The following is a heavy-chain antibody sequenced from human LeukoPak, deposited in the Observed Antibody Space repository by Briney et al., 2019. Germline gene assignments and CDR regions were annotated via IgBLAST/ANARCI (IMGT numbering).Heavy chain of an antibody. J-gene: IGHJ4*02. V-gene: IGHV1-2*02. CDR2: INPSTGGT. D-gene: IGHD5-18*01. Sequence: SVKVSCKTSGYSFTGYYMHWVRQAPGQGLEWVGWINPSTGGTDYAQKFQGRVTMTRDTSIITAYMELTSLRSDDTAVYYCGRGGYTYAYDALSGPVGYWGQGTLVTVSS. CDR3: GRGGYTYAYDALSGPVGY. CDR1: GYSFTGYY.